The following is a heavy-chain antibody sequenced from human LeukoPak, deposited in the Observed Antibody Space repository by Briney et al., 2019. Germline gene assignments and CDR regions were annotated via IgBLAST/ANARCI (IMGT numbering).Heavy chain of an antibody. Sequence: ASVKVSCKASGYTFTGKFMHWVRQAPGQGLEWMGWISAYNGDTNYAQKVQGRVTMTTETSTNTAYMELRSLRSDDTAVYYCARHYDAGKDDAFHIWGQGTMVTVSS. CDR1: GYTFTGKF. V-gene: IGHV1-18*01. J-gene: IGHJ3*02. CDR2: ISAYNGDT. D-gene: IGHD3-10*01. CDR3: ARHYDAGKDDAFHI.